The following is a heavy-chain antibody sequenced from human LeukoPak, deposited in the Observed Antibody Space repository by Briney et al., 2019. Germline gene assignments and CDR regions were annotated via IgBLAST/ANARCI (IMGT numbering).Heavy chain of an antibody. CDR2: INHSGST. J-gene: IGHJ4*02. D-gene: IGHD5-18*01. CDR3: ASSTAMVPFDY. CDR1: GGSFSGYY. Sequence: SETLSLTCAVYGGSFSGYYRSWIRQPPGRGLEWIGEINHSGSTNYNPSLKSRVTISVDTSKNQFSLKLSSVTAADTAVYYCASSTAMVPFDYWGQGTLVTVSS. V-gene: IGHV4-34*01.